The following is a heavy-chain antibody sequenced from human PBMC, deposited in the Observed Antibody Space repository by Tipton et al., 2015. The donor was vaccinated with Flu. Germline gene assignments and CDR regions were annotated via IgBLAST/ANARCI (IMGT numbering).Heavy chain of an antibody. Sequence: TLSLTCTVSGGSISSYYWSWIRQPPGKGLEWIGYIYYSGSTNYNPSLKSRVTISVDTSKNQFSLKLSSVTAADTAVYYCARRKVGSRKAPYCSGGSCYRRLNWFDPWGQGTLVTVSS. V-gene: IGHV4-59*12. D-gene: IGHD2-15*01. J-gene: IGHJ5*02. CDR2: IYYSGST. CDR1: GGSISSYY. CDR3: ARRKVGSRKAPYCSGGSCYRRLNWFDP.